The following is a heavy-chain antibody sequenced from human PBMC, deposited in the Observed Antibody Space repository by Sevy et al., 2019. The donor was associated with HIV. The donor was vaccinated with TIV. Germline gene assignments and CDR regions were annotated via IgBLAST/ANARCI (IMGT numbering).Heavy chain of an antibody. CDR1: GGSISSYF. Sequence: LRETLSLTCSVSGGSISSYFWTWVRQSPGKGLEWIGNIYFTGNTDYSPSLKSRVTLSLDTSKSQFSLTLKSVTAADTAIYFCARDSTTRPRVLDYWGQGTLVTVSS. CDR2: IYFTGNT. CDR3: ARDSTTRPRVLDY. D-gene: IGHD1-1*01. V-gene: IGHV4-59*01. J-gene: IGHJ4*02.